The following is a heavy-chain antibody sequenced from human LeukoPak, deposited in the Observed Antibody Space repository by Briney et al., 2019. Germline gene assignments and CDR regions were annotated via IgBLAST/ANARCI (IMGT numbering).Heavy chain of an antibody. D-gene: IGHD3-16*01. CDR2: IKQDGSEK. Sequence: GGSLRLSCAASGFTFRNDWMTWVRQAPGKGLERVGNIKQDGSEKYYIDSVKGRFTISRDNAKTSVFLQMNSLKAEDTAVYYCVRDQGGAVSYWGQGTLVTVSS. CDR1: GFTFRNDW. V-gene: IGHV3-7*01. CDR3: VRDQGGAVSY. J-gene: IGHJ4*02.